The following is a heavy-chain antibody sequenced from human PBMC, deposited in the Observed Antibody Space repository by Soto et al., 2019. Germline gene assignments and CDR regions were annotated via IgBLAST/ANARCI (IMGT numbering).Heavy chain of an antibody. Sequence: QAQLEQSGGEVKKPGSSVKVSCKASRVAFSKFIVTWVRQAPGLGLGWVGGIIPIFGTSNYGQKFQGRGTITEHESTSTSYMEVNNRRSADTAVYYCANDRYSSPMGYYYGRDVWGQGTTVTVSS. D-gene: IGHD6-19*01. J-gene: IGHJ6*02. CDR1: RVAFSKFI. CDR3: ANDRYSSPMGYYYGRDV. V-gene: IGHV1-69*01. CDR2: IIPIFGTS.